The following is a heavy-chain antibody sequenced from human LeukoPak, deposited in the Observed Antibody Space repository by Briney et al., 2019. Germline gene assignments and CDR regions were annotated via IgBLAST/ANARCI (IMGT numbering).Heavy chain of an antibody. Sequence: SVKVSCKASGDTFSTYALSWVRQAPGQGLEWMGRIIPVFGITNYAQKFQGRVTITADTSTSTAYMQLSSLTSEGTAVYYCAKSRATAAGTDFNYWGQGTLVSVSS. CDR3: AKSRATAAGTDFNY. V-gene: IGHV1-69*04. CDR1: GDTFSTYA. CDR2: IIPVFGIT. J-gene: IGHJ4*02. D-gene: IGHD6-25*01.